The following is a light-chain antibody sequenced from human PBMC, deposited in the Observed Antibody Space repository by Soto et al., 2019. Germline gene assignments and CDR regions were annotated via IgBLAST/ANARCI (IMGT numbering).Light chain of an antibody. J-gene: IGKJ1*01. CDR3: KHSNNWPPWA. Sequence: IVMTQPPATLSVSPGERPTLSCRASQSVSSNLAWYQQKPGQAPMLLIYGASIRATGIPARFSGSGSGTEFTLTISTLQSEDFAIYYCKHSNNWPPWAFGPGTKVEIK. CDR2: GAS. CDR1: QSVSSN. V-gene: IGKV3-15*01.